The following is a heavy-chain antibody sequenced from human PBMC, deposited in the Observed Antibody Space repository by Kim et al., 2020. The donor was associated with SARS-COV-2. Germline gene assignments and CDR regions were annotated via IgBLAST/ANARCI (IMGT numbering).Heavy chain of an antibody. D-gene: IGHD2-15*01. CDR3: ARGYCSGGSCYGFYY. V-gene: IGHV4-59*09. J-gene: IGHJ4*02. Sequence: PPRKSRVTISVDTSKNPFSLKLSSVSAADTAVYYCARGYCSGGSCYGFYYWGQGTLVTVSS.